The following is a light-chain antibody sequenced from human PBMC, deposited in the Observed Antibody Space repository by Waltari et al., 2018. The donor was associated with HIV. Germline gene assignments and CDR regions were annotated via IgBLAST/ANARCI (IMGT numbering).Light chain of an antibody. CDR3: CAYTSRGTWV. CDR1: GSDLSSYDY. V-gene: IGLV2-14*03. J-gene: IGLJ3*02. CDR2: HVN. Sequence: QSALTQPASVSGSPGQSITVSCSGSGSDLSSYDYLSWFQQHPDKAPNLIIFHVNIRPSGISSRFSASKSGRTASLTISGLQPDDEADYFCCAYTSRGTWVFGGGTRVTVL.